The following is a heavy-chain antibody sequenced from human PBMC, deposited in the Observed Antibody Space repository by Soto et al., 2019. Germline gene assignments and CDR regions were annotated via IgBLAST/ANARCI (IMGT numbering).Heavy chain of an antibody. D-gene: IGHD3-10*01. CDR1: DFDLSSYG. Sequence: TGGSLRLSCAASDFDLSSYGIHWVRQAPGKGLEWVAASSYDGRETFYADSAKGRFTASKEMSKNTAFLQMNALRHEDTAVYFCARDSGWPILNFDNWGQGTPVTVSS. V-gene: IGHV3-30*03. CDR3: ARDSGWPILNFDN. J-gene: IGHJ4*02. CDR2: SSYDGRET.